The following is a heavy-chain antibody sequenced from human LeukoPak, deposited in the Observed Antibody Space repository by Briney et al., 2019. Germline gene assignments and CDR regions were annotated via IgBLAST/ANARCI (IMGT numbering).Heavy chain of an antibody. D-gene: IGHD4-23*01. Sequence: PSETLSLTCTVSGGSISSYYWSWIRQPAGKGLEWIGRIYTSGSTNYNPSLKSRVTMSVDTSKNQFSLKLSSVTAADTAVYYCARDRGYGGKGWFDPWGQGTLVTVSS. V-gene: IGHV4-4*07. CDR1: GGSISSYY. CDR3: ARDRGYGGKGWFDP. CDR2: IYTSGST. J-gene: IGHJ5*02.